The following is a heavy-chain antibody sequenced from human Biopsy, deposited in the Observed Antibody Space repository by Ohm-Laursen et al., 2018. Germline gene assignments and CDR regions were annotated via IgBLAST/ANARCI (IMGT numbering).Heavy chain of an antibody. J-gene: IGHJ4*02. D-gene: IGHD2-2*01. CDR2: ISYTGGI. CDR3: ARMPHFDY. Sequence: TLSLTCPVSGGSISGYHWSWIRKSPGKGLEWLAYISYTGGITSNPSLNGRAPMSLDTSKNQFSLRLIYVTAADTAVYFCARMPHFDYWGQGILVTVSS. V-gene: IGHV4-59*01. CDR1: GGSISGYH.